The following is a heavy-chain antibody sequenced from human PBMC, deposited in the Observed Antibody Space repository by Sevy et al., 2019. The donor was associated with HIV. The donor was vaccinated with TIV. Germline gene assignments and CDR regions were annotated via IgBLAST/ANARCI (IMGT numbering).Heavy chain of an antibody. CDR3: ARSNPYYDFWSGHMTSGYFDF. D-gene: IGHD3-3*01. Sequence: SESLSLTCIVSGDSISSSSYYWGWIRQPPGKGLEWIASISYSGNTYGNPSLKSRTTMSIDTSKNQFFLTLNSVTAPDAAVYYCARSNPYYDFWSGHMTSGYFDFWGPGTLVTVSS. V-gene: IGHV4-39*01. J-gene: IGHJ4*02. CDR2: ISYSGNT. CDR1: GDSISSSSYY.